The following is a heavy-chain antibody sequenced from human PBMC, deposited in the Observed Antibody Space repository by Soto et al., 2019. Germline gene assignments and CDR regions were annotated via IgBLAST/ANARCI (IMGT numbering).Heavy chain of an antibody. CDR2: IIPILGIA. V-gene: IGHV1-69*08. Sequence: QVQLVQSGAEVKKPGSSVKVSCKASGGTFSSYTISWVRQAPGQGLEWMGRIIPILGIANYAQKFQGRVTITADKSPSTAYMELSSLRSEDTAVYYCARDLRYCGGDCYHWYFDLWGRGTLVTVSS. CDR1: GGTFSSYT. D-gene: IGHD2-21*02. J-gene: IGHJ2*01. CDR3: ARDLRYCGGDCYHWYFDL.